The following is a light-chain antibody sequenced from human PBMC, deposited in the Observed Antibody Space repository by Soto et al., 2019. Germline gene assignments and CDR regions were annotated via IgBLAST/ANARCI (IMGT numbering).Light chain of an antibody. V-gene: IGKV1-5*01. CDR1: QSISSW. CDR2: DAS. CDR3: QQYKSYPWT. Sequence: HVTRVHSTPSARLGDTDSNPFRASQSISSWLAWYQQKPGKAPKLLIFDASSLESGVPSRFSGSESGTEFILTISSLQPDDLATYYCQQYKSYPWTFGPGTNVDIK. J-gene: IGKJ1*01.